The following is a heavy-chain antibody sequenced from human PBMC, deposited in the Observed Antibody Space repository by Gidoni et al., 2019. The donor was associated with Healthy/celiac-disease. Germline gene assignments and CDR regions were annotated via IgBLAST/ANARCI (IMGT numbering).Heavy chain of an antibody. CDR2: TFYRSKWYT. CDR1: GDSVHMNSAA. Sequence: VQLQQSGTGQVKPSQNISLTCAISGDSVHMNSAAWNWIRPSPSGGLVWLGSTFYRSKWYTDYSVSVKSRITIIPDTSKNQFSLQLNSVTPSDTAVYFCARTAASDAFDIWGQGTMVTVSS. CDR3: ARTAASDAFDI. D-gene: IGHD6-25*01. V-gene: IGHV6-1*01. J-gene: IGHJ3*02.